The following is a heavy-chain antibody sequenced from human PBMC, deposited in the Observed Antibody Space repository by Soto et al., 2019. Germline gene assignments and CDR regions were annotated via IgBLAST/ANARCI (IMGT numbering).Heavy chain of an antibody. V-gene: IGHV3-23*01. D-gene: IGHD3-22*01. Sequence: GGSLRLSCTASGFTFSSYAMSWVRQAPGKGLEWVSVISGSGGSTYYADSVKGRFTISRDNSKNTLYLQMNTLRAEDTAVYYCARATMIGLLSSWGQGTLVTVSS. CDR3: ARATMIGLLSS. J-gene: IGHJ5*02. CDR2: ISGSGGST. CDR1: GFTFSSYA.